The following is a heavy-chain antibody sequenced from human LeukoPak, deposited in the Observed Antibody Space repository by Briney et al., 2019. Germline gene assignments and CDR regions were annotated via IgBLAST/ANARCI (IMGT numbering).Heavy chain of an antibody. V-gene: IGHV4-59*01. CDR2: IYYSGST. CDR1: GGSISSYY. CDR3: ARARGYSYGLYYYYGMDG. Sequence: PSETLSLTCTVSGGSISSYYWSWIRRPPGKGLEWIGYIYYSGSTNYNPSLTSRVTISVDTSKNQFSLKLSSVTAADTAVYYCARARGYSYGLYYYYGMDGWGKGTTVTVSS. D-gene: IGHD5-18*01. J-gene: IGHJ6*04.